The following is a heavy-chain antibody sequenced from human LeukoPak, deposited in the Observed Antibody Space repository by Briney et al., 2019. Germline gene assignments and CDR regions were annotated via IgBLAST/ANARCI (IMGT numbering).Heavy chain of an antibody. CDR3: TTSGDYYRGFDP. CDR1: GYSFNNAW. Sequence: PGGPLRLSCAASGYSFNNAWMSWVRQAPGKGLEWVGRIKSKPDGGTTDYAAPVKGRFTISRDDSKNTLYLQMNSLKIEDTAVYYCTTSGDYYRGFDPWGQGTLVTVSS. J-gene: IGHJ5*02. CDR2: IKSKPDGGTT. V-gene: IGHV3-15*01. D-gene: IGHD3-22*01.